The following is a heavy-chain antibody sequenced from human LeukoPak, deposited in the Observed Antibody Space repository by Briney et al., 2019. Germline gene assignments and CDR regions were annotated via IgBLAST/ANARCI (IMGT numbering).Heavy chain of an antibody. Sequence: GASVKVSCKASGYTFTGYYMHWVRQAPGQGLEWMGWINPNSGGTNYAQQFQGRVTMTTDTSISTAYMELSRLRSDDTAMYYRARDYRAAGSVDYWGQGTLVTVSS. CDR3: ARDYRAAGSVDY. D-gene: IGHD6-13*01. CDR1: GYTFTGYY. CDR2: INPNSGGT. V-gene: IGHV1-2*02. J-gene: IGHJ4*02.